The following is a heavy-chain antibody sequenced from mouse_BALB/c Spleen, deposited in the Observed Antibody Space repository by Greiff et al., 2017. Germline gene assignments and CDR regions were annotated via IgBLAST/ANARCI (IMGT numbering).Heavy chain of an antibody. CDR1: GYTFTSYT. CDR2: INPSSGYT. Sequence: VQLQQSGAELARPGASVKMSCKASGYTFTSYTMHWVKQRPGQGLEWIGYINPSSGYTNYNQKFKDKATLTADKSSSTAYMQLSSLTSEDSAVYFCEREGDGNYLRSGFAYWGRGARVTVSA. CDR3: EREGDGNYLRSGFAY. J-gene: IGHJ3*01. V-gene: IGHV1-4*01. D-gene: IGHD2-1*01.